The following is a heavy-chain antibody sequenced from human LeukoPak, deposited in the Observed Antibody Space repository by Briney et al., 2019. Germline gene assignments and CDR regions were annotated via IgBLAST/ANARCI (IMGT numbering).Heavy chain of an antibody. CDR3: ARQLGYCAAGTCYFDS. J-gene: IGHJ4*01. D-gene: IGHD2-8*02. CDR2: INPSGGST. CDR1: GYTFTSYY. Sequence: ASVKVSCKASGYTFTSYYMQWVRQAPGQGLEWMGIINPSGGSTSYAQKFQGRVSMTRDTSTSTVYMELSSLRSEDTAVYYCARQLGYCAAGTCYFDSWGHGTQVTVSS. V-gene: IGHV1-46*01.